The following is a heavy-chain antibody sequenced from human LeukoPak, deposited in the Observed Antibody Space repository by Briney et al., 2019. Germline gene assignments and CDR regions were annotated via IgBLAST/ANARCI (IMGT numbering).Heavy chain of an antibody. D-gene: IGHD3-10*01. CDR3: ARDDQGLLWFGEVPPPFDL. Sequence: PGGSLRLSCAASGFTFRSYWMTWVRQAPGKGLEWVANIKQDGSEKYYVDSVKGRFTISRDNAKNSLYLQMNSLRAEDTAVYYCARDDQGLLWFGEVPPPFDLWGRGTLVTVSS. V-gene: IGHV3-7*01. J-gene: IGHJ2*01. CDR2: IKQDGSEK. CDR1: GFTFRSYW.